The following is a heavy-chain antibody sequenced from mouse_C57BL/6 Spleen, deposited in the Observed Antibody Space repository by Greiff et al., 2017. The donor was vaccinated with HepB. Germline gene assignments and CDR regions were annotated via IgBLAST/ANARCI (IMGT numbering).Heavy chain of an antibody. CDR3: ARNWALYAMDY. D-gene: IGHD4-1*01. Sequence: DVMLVESGGGLVKPGGSLKLSCAASGFTFSSYAMSWVRQTPEKRLEWVATISDGGSYTYYPDNVKGRFTISRDNAKNNLYLQMSHLKSEDTAMYYCARNWALYAMDYWGQGTSVTVSS. J-gene: IGHJ4*01. CDR1: GFTFSSYA. V-gene: IGHV5-4*03. CDR2: ISDGGSYT.